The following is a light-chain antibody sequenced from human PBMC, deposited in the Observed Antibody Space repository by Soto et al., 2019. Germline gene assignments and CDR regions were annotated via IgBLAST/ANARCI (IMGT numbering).Light chain of an antibody. J-gene: IGKJ1*01. CDR3: QQYGSSPTT. CDR2: GAS. Sequence: EIVLTQSPATLSLSPGDRATLSCRASQSVTSALAWFQQKPGQAPRLLIYGASSRATGIPDRFSGSGSGTDFTLTISRLEPEDFAVYFCQQYGSSPTTFGQGTKVEIK. V-gene: IGKV3-20*01. CDR1: QSVTSA.